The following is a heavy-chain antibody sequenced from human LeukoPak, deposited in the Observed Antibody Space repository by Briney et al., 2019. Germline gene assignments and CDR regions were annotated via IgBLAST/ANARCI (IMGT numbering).Heavy chain of an antibody. CDR3: ARHRAYSSSSPFDY. D-gene: IGHD6-6*01. V-gene: IGHV4-59*08. CDR1: GGXISSLY. Sequence: SETLSLTCSVSGGXISSLYCSWIRQPPGKGLEWSVYIYYTGSTNYNPSLKSRVTMFVDMSKNQFSLRLSSVTAADTAVYYCARHRAYSSSSPFDYWGQGTLVTVSS. J-gene: IGHJ4*02. CDR2: IYYTGST.